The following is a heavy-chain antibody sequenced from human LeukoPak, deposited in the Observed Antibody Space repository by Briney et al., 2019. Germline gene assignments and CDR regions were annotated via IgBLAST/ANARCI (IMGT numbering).Heavy chain of an antibody. V-gene: IGHV1-3*01. Sequence: ASVKVSCKASGYTFTSYAMHWVRQAPGQRLEWMGWINAGNGNTKYSQEFQGRVTMTRDTSISTAYMELSRLRSDDTAVYYCARARDSTLAAACLDYWGQGTLVTVSS. J-gene: IGHJ4*02. CDR3: ARARDSTLAAACLDY. CDR2: INAGNGNT. D-gene: IGHD6-13*01. CDR1: GYTFTSYA.